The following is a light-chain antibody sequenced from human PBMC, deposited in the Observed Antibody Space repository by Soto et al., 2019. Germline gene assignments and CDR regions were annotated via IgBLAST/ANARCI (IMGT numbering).Light chain of an antibody. CDR2: EVN. CDR3: SSYTSSSTYV. J-gene: IGLJ1*01. Sequence: QSALTQPASVSGSPGQSIAISCTGTSSDVGGYNYVSWYQQHPGKAPKLMISEVNNRPAGVSNHFSCYKSGNTDSPTISGLQAEDEAEYYCSSYTSSSTYVFGGGTKLTVL. V-gene: IGLV2-14*01. CDR1: SSDVGGYNY.